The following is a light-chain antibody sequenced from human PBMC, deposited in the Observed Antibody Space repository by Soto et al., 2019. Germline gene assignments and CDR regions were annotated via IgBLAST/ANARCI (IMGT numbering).Light chain of an antibody. CDR1: MSVLYSSNNKNY. CDR2: WAS. Sequence: DIVLTPSPASLAVSLAERAAINCKSSMSVLYSSNNKNYLAWYQQKPGQPPKLLLYWASTRESGVPDRFSGSGSGTDFTLTISSLQAEDVAVYYCQQYYSTTLTFGQGTKVEVK. V-gene: IGKV4-1*01. CDR3: QQYYSTTLT. J-gene: IGKJ1*01.